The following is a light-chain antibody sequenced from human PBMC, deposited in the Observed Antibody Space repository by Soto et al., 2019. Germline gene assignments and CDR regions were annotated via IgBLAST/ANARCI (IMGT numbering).Light chain of an antibody. CDR2: EVS. V-gene: IGLV2-8*01. J-gene: IGLJ2*01. CDR1: SSDVGGHNH. Sequence: QSALTQPPSASGSPGQSVTISCTGSSSDVGGHNHVSWYQQHPGKAPKLMIYEVSKRPSGLPDRFSRSKSVNTASLTVSGLQAEDEADYYCSSYAGSMNLRFGGGPKVTLL. CDR3: SSYAGSMNLR.